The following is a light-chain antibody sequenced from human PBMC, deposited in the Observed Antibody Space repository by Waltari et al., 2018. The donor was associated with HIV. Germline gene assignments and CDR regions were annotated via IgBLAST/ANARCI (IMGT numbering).Light chain of an antibody. J-gene: IGKJ2*01. CDR1: QRVSSN. Sequence: IVMTQSPATLSVSPGERATLSCRASQRVSSNLAWYQQKPGQAPRLLIYGASTRDTGIPARFSGSVFGTECTLTISSLQSEDFAVYYCQQYNNWLPYTFGQRTKLEIK. V-gene: IGKV3-15*01. CDR2: GAS. CDR3: QQYNNWLPYT.